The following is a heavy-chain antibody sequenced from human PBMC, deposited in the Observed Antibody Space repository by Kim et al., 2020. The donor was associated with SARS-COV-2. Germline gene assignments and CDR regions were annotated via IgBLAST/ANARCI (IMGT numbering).Heavy chain of an antibody. CDR1: GGSVSSGSYY. D-gene: IGHD2-2*02. V-gene: IGHV4-61*01. CDR2: IYYSGST. J-gene: IGHJ4*02. Sequence: SETLSLTCTVSGGSVSSGSYYWSWIRQPPGKELEWIGYIYYSGSTYYNPSLKSRVTISVDTSKNQFSLKLSSVTAADTAVYYCARLGLYHKTFDYWGQGTLVTGSP. CDR3: ARLGLYHKTFDY.